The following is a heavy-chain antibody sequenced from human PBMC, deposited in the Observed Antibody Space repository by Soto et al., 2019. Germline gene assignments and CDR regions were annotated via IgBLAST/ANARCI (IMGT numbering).Heavy chain of an antibody. CDR3: ARDLRDYGDYVMNCYYGMDV. Sequence: QVQLVESGGGVVQPGRSLRLSCAASGFTFSSYAMHWVRQAPGKGLEWVAVISYDGSNKYYADSVMGGFTISRDNSTNTLYLPMNSLRAEDTAVYYCARDLRDYGDYVMNCYYGMDVWGQGTTVTVSS. V-gene: IGHV3-30-3*01. CDR1: GFTFSSYA. J-gene: IGHJ6*02. D-gene: IGHD4-17*01. CDR2: ISYDGSNK.